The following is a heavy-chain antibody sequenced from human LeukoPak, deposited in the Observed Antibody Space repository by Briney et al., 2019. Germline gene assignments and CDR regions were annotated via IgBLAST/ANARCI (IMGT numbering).Heavy chain of an antibody. CDR3: AKLSLSGRSQSADY. Sequence: GGFLRLSCVASGLTFNSHSMSWVRQAPGMGLEWVSVVSTNGDVTFYADSVKGRFTISRDNSKNTLFLQMNSLRAEDTAVYYCAKLSLSGRSQSADYWGQGTLVTVSS. V-gene: IGHV3-23*01. CDR1: GLTFNSHS. J-gene: IGHJ4*02. CDR2: VSTNGDVT. D-gene: IGHD3-10*01.